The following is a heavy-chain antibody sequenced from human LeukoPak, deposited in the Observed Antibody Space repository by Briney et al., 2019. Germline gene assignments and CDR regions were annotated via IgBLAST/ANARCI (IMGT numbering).Heavy chain of an antibody. J-gene: IGHJ6*03. D-gene: IGHD2-2*01. CDR2: IYYSGST. Sequence: SETLTLTCTVSGGSISSSSYYWGWIRQPPGKGREWIGSIYYSGSTYYNPSLKSRGGISVDMSKTQFSLKLSSVTAAETAVYYCARHPYCSSTSCYRGYYYYYYMDVWGKGTTVTVSS. CDR3: ARHPYCSSTSCYRGYYYYYYMDV. V-gene: IGHV4-39*01. CDR1: GGSISSSSYY.